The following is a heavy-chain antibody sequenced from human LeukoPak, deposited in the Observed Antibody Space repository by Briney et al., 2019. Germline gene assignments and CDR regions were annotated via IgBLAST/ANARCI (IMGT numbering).Heavy chain of an antibody. J-gene: IGHJ4*02. CDR1: GGSVSSGSYY. Sequence: SQTLSLTCTVSGGSVSSGSYYWSWIRQPPGKGLEWIGYIYYSGSTNYNPSLKSRVTISVDTSKNQFSLKLSSVTAADTAVYYCARTGISGGFDYWGQGTLVTVSS. CDR3: ARTGISGGFDY. CDR2: IYYSGST. V-gene: IGHV4-61*01. D-gene: IGHD1-20*01.